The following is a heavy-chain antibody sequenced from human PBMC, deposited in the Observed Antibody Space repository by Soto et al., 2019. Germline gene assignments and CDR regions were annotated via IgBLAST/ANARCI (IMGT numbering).Heavy chain of an antibody. CDR3: ARQPRILTGYSGHFDY. Sequence: SETLSLTCTVSGGSISSSRYYWGWIRQPPGKGLEWIGSIYYSVSTYYNPSLKSRVTISVDTSKNQSSLKLSSVTAADTAVYYCARQPRILTGYSGHFDYWAQGTLLTVSS. V-gene: IGHV4-39*01. CDR1: GGSISSSRYY. J-gene: IGHJ4*02. CDR2: IYYSVST. D-gene: IGHD3-9*01.